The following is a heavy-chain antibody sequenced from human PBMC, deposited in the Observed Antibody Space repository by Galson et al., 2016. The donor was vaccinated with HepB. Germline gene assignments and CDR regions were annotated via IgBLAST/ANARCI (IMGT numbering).Heavy chain of an antibody. V-gene: IGHV3-30-3*01. CDR1: GFTFTSYA. J-gene: IGHJ3*02. CDR3: AREGGDYGGPDAFDI. Sequence: SLRLSCAASGFTFTSYAIHWVRQAPDKGLEWVAFISYDGSNKYYADSVKGRFTISRDNSKDTLYLQMNSLGPEDTAVYYCAREGGDYGGPDAFDIWGQGTMVTVSS. CDR2: ISYDGSNK. D-gene: IGHD2-21*02.